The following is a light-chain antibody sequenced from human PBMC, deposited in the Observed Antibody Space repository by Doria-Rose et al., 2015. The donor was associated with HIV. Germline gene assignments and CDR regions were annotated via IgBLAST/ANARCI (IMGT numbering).Light chain of an antibody. V-gene: IGKV4-1*01. J-gene: IGKJ3*01. CDR1: QSLLYTSKNY. Sequence: DIQLTQSPESLGMSLGERATLNCKSNQSLLYTSKNYLAWYQQKPGQPPRLLIDWASTRQSGVPARFSGSGSGTDFTRTISSLEAEDVAVYYCQQYYDTPSFGPGTTVDSK. CDR3: QQYYDTPS. CDR2: WAS.